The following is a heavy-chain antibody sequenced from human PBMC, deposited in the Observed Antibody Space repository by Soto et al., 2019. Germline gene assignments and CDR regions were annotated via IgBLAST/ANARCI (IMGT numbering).Heavy chain of an antibody. CDR2: INAGNGNT. D-gene: IGHD2-21*02. V-gene: IGHV1-3*05. Sequence: QVQLVQSGAEEKKPGASVKVSCKASGYTFTSYAMHWVRQAPGQRLEWMGWINAGNGNTKYSQKFQGRVTITRDTSASTVYMELSSLRSEDTAVYYCARSIVVVTEFDYWGQGTLVTVSS. CDR3: ARSIVVVTEFDY. CDR1: GYTFTSYA. J-gene: IGHJ4*02.